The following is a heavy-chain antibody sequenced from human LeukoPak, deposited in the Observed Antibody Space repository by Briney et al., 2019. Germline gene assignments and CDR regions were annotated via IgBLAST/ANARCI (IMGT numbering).Heavy chain of an antibody. CDR2: IYYSGDT. D-gene: IGHD1-20*01. J-gene: IGHJ4*02. CDR1: GGSIRSGDYY. CDR3: ACVTGLYYFDF. Sequence: PSETLSLTCAVSGGSIRSGDYYWNWARQPPGKGLEWIGHIYYSGDTYYNPSLKSRVAISVDTSKNQFSLKLSSVTAADTAVYYCACVTGLYYFDFWGQGTLVTVSS. V-gene: IGHV4-30-4*01.